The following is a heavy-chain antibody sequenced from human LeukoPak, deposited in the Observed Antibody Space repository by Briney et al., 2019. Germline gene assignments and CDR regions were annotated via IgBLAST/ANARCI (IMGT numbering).Heavy chain of an antibody. Sequence: GGSLRLSCAVSGITLSNYGMSWVRQAPGKGLEWVAGISDRGSRTNYADSVKGRFTISTDHPKHSLYLQMNSLRAEDTAVYFCAKRGVVIRLILVGFHKEAYYFDSWGQGALVTVSS. CDR1: GITLSNYG. J-gene: IGHJ4*02. V-gene: IGHV3-23*01. CDR3: AKRGVVIRLILVGFHKEAYYFDS. CDR2: ISDRGSRT. D-gene: IGHD3-10*01.